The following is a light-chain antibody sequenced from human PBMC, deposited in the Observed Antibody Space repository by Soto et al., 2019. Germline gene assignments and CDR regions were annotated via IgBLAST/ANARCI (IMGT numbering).Light chain of an antibody. CDR3: GAWDDSLNAYV. CDR2: SNT. Sequence: QSALTQPPSASGTPGQWVTISCSGSSSNIGSKSVNWYQQLPGTAPKLLIYSNTQRPSGVPDRFSGSKSGTSASLAISGLQSVDEADYYCGAWDDSLNAYVFGTGTKVTVL. CDR1: SSNIGSKS. V-gene: IGLV1-44*01. J-gene: IGLJ1*01.